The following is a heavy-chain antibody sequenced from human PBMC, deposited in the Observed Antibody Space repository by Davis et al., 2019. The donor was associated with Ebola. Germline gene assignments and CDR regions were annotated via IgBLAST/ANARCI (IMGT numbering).Heavy chain of an antibody. V-gene: IGHV3-33*08. CDR1: GFTFSSYG. J-gene: IGHJ6*02. CDR3: ARSDIVVVPAAHPYYYYGMDV. D-gene: IGHD2-2*01. Sequence: GESLKISCAASGFTFSSYGMHWVRQAPGKGLEWVAVIWYDGSNKYYADSVKGRFTISRDNSKNTLYLQMNSLRAEDTAVYYCARSDIVVVPAAHPYYYYGMDVWGQGTTVTVSS. CDR2: IWYDGSNK.